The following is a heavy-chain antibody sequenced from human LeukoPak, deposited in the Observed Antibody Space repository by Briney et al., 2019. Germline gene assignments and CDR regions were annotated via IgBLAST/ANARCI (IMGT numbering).Heavy chain of an antibody. D-gene: IGHD4-17*01. CDR1: EFTFSSYA. J-gene: IGHJ4*02. Sequence: GSLRLSCEASEFTFSSYAMHWVRQAPGKGLEWVSAISGSGTNTYYADSVKGRFTISRDNSKNTLYLQVNSLGAGDTAIYYCAKARTTVTTPHYWGQGTLVTVSS. V-gene: IGHV3-23*01. CDR2: ISGSGTNT. CDR3: AKARTTVTTPHY.